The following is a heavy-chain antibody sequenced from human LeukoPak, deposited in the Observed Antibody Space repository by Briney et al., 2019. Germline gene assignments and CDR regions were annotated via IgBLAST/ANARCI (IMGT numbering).Heavy chain of an antibody. D-gene: IGHD3-3*01. Sequence: PSETLSLTCAVYGGSFSGYYWSWIRQPPGKGLEWIGEINHSGSTNHNPSLKSRVTISVDTSKNQFSPKLSSVTAADTAVYYCARETPYYDFWSAPPPSFDYWGQGTLVTASS. CDR3: ARETPYYDFWSAPPPSFDY. CDR2: INHSGST. V-gene: IGHV4-34*01. J-gene: IGHJ4*02. CDR1: GGSFSGYY.